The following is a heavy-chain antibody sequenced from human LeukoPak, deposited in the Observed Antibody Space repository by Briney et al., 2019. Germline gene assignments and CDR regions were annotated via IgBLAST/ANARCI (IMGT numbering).Heavy chain of an antibody. CDR2: LYSGGSS. J-gene: IGHJ4*02. Sequence: PGGSLRLSCAASGFTFSSYGMHWVRQAPGRGLEWVSVLYSGGSSQYADSVKGRFTISKDISNNTFFLQMNSLRAEDTAVYYCARGESGAWNYKRGFDYWGQGTLVTVSP. V-gene: IGHV3-NL1*01. D-gene: IGHD1-7*01. CDR3: ARGESGAWNYKRGFDY. CDR1: GFTFSSYG.